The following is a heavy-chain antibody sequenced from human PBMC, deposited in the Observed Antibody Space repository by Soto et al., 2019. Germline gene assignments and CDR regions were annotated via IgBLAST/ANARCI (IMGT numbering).Heavy chain of an antibody. CDR2: IYWDDDN. D-gene: IGHD1-1*01. J-gene: IGHJ5*02. CDR1: GFSLSTSGAG. CDR3: AHRPGQSWYKYICFDP. Sequence: SGPTLVNPTQTLTLTCTFSGFSLSTSGAGVGWIRQPPGKTLEWVALIYWDDDNRYSPSLTSRLTITKDTSKNHVVLTMTNMDPVDTATYASAHRPGQSWYKYICFDPCGQGTLVTVSS. V-gene: IGHV2-5*02.